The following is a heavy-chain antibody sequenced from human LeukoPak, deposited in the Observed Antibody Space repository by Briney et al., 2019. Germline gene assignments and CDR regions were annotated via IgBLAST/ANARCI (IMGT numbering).Heavy chain of an antibody. V-gene: IGHV1-8*03. CDR3: ARELLDAFDI. J-gene: IGHJ3*02. CDR2: MNPNSGNT. CDR1: GGTFSSYA. D-gene: IGHD6-6*01. Sequence: GASVKVSCKASGGTFSSYAISWVRQATGQGLEWMGWMNPNSGNTGYAQKFQGRVTITRNTSISTAYMELSSLRSEDTAVYYCARELLDAFDIWGQGTMVTVSS.